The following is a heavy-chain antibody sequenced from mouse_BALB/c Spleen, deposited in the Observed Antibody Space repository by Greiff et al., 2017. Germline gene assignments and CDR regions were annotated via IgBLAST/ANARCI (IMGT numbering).Heavy chain of an antibody. J-gene: IGHJ3*01. CDR2: IWGDGST. Sequence: VKLMESGPGLVAPSQSLSITCTVSGFSLTGYGVNWVRQPPGKGLEWLGMIWGDGSTDYNSALKSRLSISKDNSKSQVFLKMNSLQTDDTARYYCARGLGRYDAWFAYWGQGTLVTVSA. CDR3: ARGLGRYDAWFAY. D-gene: IGHD2-14*01. CDR1: GFSLTGYG. V-gene: IGHV2-6-7*01.